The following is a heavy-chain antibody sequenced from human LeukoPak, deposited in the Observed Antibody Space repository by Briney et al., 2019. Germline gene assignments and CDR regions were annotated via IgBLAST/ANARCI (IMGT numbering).Heavy chain of an antibody. D-gene: IGHD2-2*01. CDR3: ARVSVVPAAMGTWFDP. Sequence: ASVKVSCKASGGTFSSYAISWVRQAPGQGLEWMGGIIPILGTANYEQKFQGRVTITADESTSTAYMELSSLRSEDTAVYYCARVSVVPAAMGTWFDPWGQGTLVTVSS. J-gene: IGHJ5*02. CDR2: IIPILGTA. CDR1: GGTFSSYA. V-gene: IGHV1-69*13.